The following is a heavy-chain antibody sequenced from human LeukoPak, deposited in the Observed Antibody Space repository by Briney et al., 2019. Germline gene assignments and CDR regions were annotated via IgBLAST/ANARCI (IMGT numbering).Heavy chain of an antibody. CDR2: ISAYNGNT. D-gene: IGHD1-14*01. CDR3: AREGKVSPFDY. Sequence: GASVKVSCKASGYTFTSYGISWVRQAPGQGLEWMGWISAYNGNTNYAQKFQGRVTMTRDTSISTAYMELSRLRSDDTAVYYCAREGKVSPFDYWGQGTLVTVSS. J-gene: IGHJ4*02. CDR1: GYTFTSYG. V-gene: IGHV1-18*01.